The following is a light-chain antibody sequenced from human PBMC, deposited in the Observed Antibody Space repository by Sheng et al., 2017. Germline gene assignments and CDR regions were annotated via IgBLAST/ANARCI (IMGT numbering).Light chain of an antibody. V-gene: IGKV1-5*03. CDR2: KTS. Sequence: DIQMTQSPSTLSASIGDRVTITCRASQNINGWLAWYQQKPGKAPNLLIYKTSSLQSGVPSKFSGSGSGTDFTLTITNLQPEDFAIYYCQQYTSYPLTFGGGTKVEIK. CDR3: QQYTSYPLT. J-gene: IGKJ4*01. CDR1: QNINGW.